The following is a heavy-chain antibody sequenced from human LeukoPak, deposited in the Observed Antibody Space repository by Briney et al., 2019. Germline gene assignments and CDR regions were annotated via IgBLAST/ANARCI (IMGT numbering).Heavy chain of an antibody. CDR3: ARGSRDEHVVVTAKRNFDY. J-gene: IGHJ4*02. CDR1: GGSFSGYY. CDR2: INHSGST. D-gene: IGHD2-21*02. V-gene: IGHV4-34*01. Sequence: KASETLSLTCAVYGGSFSGYYWSWIRQPPGKGLEWIGEINHSGSTNYNPSLKSRVTISVDTSKNQFSLKLSSVTAADTAVYYCARGSRDEHVVVTAKRNFDYWGQGTLVTVSS.